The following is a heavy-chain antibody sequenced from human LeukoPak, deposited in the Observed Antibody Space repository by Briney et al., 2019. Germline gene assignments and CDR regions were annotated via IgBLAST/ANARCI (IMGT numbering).Heavy chain of an antibody. D-gene: IGHD6-6*01. V-gene: IGHV1-2*02. Sequence: GASVNVSCKTSGYIFTNYQMHGVRQAPGHRLEWMGWINPDSGVAHYAQNFQGRITMTRDTSISTAYMELSRLRSDDTAVYYCARASGYSSSSGCVPWGLGNLVTVPS. CDR1: GYIFTNYQ. CDR3: ARASGYSSSSGCVP. J-gene: IGHJ5*02. CDR2: INPDSGVA.